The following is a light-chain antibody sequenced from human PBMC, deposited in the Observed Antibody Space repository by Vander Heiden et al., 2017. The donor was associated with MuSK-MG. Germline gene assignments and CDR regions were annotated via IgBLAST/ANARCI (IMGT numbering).Light chain of an antibody. CDR1: QSVSSN. Sequence: EIVMTQSPATLSVAPGERVTLSCRASQSVSSNLAWYQQKPGQAPRLLIYGASTRATGIPARFSGSGSGTEFTLTISSRQSEDFAVYYCQHYNNWPPLTFGGGTKVEIK. V-gene: IGKV3-15*01. CDR3: QHYNNWPPLT. J-gene: IGKJ4*01. CDR2: GAS.